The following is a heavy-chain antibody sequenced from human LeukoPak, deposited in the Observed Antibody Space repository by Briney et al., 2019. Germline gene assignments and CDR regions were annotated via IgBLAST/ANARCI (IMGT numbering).Heavy chain of an antibody. V-gene: IGHV3-30*18. CDR2: ISFDGTNK. CDR1: GFTFSRFG. D-gene: IGHD3-10*01. CDR3: VKDWGAYFASGSSYFDY. Sequence: GGSLRLSCAASGFTFSRFGMHWVRQAPGKGLEWVAVISFDGTNKYYADSVKGRFTISRDNSKDTLYLQMNSLRPEDTAVYYCVKDWGAYFASGSSYFDYWGQGTLVTVSS. J-gene: IGHJ4*02.